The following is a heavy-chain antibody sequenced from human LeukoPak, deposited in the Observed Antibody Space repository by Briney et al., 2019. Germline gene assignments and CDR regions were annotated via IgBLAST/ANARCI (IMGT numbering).Heavy chain of an antibody. J-gene: IGHJ4*02. CDR1: GFTFKNYW. D-gene: IGHD1-14*01. V-gene: IGHV3-7*05. CDR2: IKQDGSEK. CDR3: ARAKAEVSRTFDY. Sequence: PGGSLRLSCAASGFTFKNYWMSWVRQAPAPGKGLEWVANIKQDGSEKNYVDSVKGRFTISGDNAKNSLYLQMNSLRAEDTAVYYCARAKAEVSRTFDYWGQGTLVTVSS.